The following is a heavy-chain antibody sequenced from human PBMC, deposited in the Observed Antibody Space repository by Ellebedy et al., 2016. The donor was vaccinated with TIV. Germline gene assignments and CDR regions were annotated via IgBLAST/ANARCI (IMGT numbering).Heavy chain of an antibody. CDR2: IYTSGST. D-gene: IGHD3-16*01. V-gene: IGHV4-39*07. Sequence: SETLSLXXTVSGGSISSSSYYWGWIRQPPGKGLEWIGRIYTSGSTNYNPSLKSRVTMSVDTSKNQFSLKLSSVTAADTAVYYCARGNLGDNGMIDYWGQGTLVTVSS. CDR1: GGSISSSSYY. J-gene: IGHJ4*02. CDR3: ARGNLGDNGMIDY.